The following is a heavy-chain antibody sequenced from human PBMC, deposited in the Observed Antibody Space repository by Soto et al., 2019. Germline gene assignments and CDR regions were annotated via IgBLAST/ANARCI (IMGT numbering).Heavy chain of an antibody. CDR2: VSPTGDTV. J-gene: IGHJ4*02. V-gene: IGHV3-9*01. CDR1: GFRFEQYV. Sequence: VQVVASGGGLVQPGRSLRLSCAVSGFRFEQYVMHWVRQAPGKGLECVSTVSPTGDTVAYGDSVEGRFTVCRDNAKNSLYLQMNSLKGDGTAFYYCLKDAPNGSIDDWGQGTLVTVSS. D-gene: IGHD3-10*01. CDR3: LKDAPNGSIDD.